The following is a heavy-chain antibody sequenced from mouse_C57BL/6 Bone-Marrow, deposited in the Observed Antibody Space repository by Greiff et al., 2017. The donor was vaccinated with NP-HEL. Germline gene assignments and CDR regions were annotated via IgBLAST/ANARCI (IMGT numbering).Heavy chain of an antibody. CDR3: ARATYYDYDGAMDY. CDR2: LNPNNGGT. D-gene: IGHD2-4*01. Sequence: VQLQQSGPELVKPGASVKISCKASGYTFTDYYMNWVKQSHGKSLEWIGDLNPNNGGTSYNQKFKGKATLTVDKSSSTAYMELRSLTSEDSAVYYCARATYYDYDGAMDYWGQGTSVTVSS. J-gene: IGHJ4*01. CDR1: GYTFTDYY. V-gene: IGHV1-26*01.